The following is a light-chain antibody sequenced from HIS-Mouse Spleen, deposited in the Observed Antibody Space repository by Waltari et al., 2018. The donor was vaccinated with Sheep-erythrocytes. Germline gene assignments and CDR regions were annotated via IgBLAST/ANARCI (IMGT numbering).Light chain of an antibody. CDR2: DVS. J-gene: IGLJ1*01. CDR1: SSDVGGYHY. Sequence: QSALTQPRSVSGSPGQSVTISCTGTSSDVGGYHYASWSQQHPGKAPKLMIYDVSKRPSGVPDRFSGSKSGNTASLTISGLQAEDEADYYCCSYAGSYNHVFATGTKVTVL. V-gene: IGLV2-11*01. CDR3: CSYAGSYNHV.